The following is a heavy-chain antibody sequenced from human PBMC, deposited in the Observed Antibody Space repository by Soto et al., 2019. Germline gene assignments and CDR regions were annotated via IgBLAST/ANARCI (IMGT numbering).Heavy chain of an antibody. CDR3: ASTADPGYDFWSGYYGSGYHYGMDV. D-gene: IGHD3-3*01. CDR2: ISSSSSYI. Sequence: PGGSLRLSCAASGFTFSSYSMNWVRQAPGKGLEWVSSISSSSSYIYYADSVKGRLTISRDNAKNSLYLQMNSLRAEDTAVYYCASTADPGYDFWSGYYGSGYHYGMDVWGQGTTVTVSS. V-gene: IGHV3-21*01. CDR1: GFTFSSYS. J-gene: IGHJ6*02.